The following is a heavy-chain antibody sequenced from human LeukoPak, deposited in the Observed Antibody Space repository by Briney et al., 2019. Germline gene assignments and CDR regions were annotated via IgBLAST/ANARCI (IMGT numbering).Heavy chain of an antibody. Sequence: SETLSLTCTVSGGSISSYYWSWIRQPPGKGLEWIGYIYHRGSANYNPSLKSRVAISLDTSKNQFSLKLNSVTAADTAMYYCAPPPIMGGLEGGYFDYWGQGTLVTVSS. CDR3: APPPIMGGLEGGYFDY. D-gene: IGHD3-16*01. J-gene: IGHJ4*02. CDR2: IYHRGSA. V-gene: IGHV4-59*12. CDR1: GGSISSYY.